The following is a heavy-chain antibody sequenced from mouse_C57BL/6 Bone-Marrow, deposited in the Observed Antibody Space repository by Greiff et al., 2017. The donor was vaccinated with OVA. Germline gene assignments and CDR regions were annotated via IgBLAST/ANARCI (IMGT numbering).Heavy chain of an antibody. Sequence: EVNVVESGGDLVKPGGSLKLSCAASGFTFSSYGMSWVRQTPDKRLEWVATISSGGSYTYYPDSVKGRFTISRDNAKNTLYLQMSSLKSEDTAMYYCARGIAYWGQGTLVTVSA. CDR1: GFTFSSYG. CDR3: ARGIAY. J-gene: IGHJ3*01. CDR2: ISSGGSYT. V-gene: IGHV5-6*01.